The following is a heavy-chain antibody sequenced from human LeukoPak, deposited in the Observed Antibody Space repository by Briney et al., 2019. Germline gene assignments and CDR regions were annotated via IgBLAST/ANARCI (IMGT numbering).Heavy chain of an antibody. J-gene: IGHJ3*02. D-gene: IGHD5-24*01. V-gene: IGHV1-2*02. Sequence: ASVKVSCKASGYTFTGYYMHWVRQAPGQGLEWMGWINPNSGGTNYAQKFQGRVTMTRDTSISTAYMELSRLRSDDTAVYYCARGLVEMATMENDAFDIWGQGTMVTVSS. CDR1: GYTFTGYY. CDR2: INPNSGGT. CDR3: ARGLVEMATMENDAFDI.